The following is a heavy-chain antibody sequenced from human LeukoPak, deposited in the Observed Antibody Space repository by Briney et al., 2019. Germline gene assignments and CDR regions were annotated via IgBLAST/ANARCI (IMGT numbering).Heavy chain of an antibody. CDR2: ISGSGGST. V-gene: IGHV3-23*01. CDR1: GFTFSSYS. Sequence: GGSLRLSCAASGFTFSSYSMNWVRQAPGKGLEWVSAISGSGGSTYYADSVKGRFTISRDNSKNTLYLQMNSLRAEDTAVYYCADSVRYSSGWYSAFDYWGQGTLVTVSS. J-gene: IGHJ4*02. D-gene: IGHD6-19*01. CDR3: ADSVRYSSGWYSAFDY.